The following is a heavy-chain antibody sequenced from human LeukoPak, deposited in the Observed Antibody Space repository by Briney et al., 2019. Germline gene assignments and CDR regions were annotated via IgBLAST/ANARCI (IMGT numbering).Heavy chain of an antibody. CDR3: ARGGEVGATHEQGYYYYYMDV. J-gene: IGHJ6*03. V-gene: IGHV1-69*05. D-gene: IGHD1-26*01. CDR2: IIPIFGTA. CDR1: GGTFSSYA. Sequence: GASVKVSCKASGGTFSSYAISWVRQAPGQGLEWMGGIIPIFGTANYAQKFQGRVTITTDESTSTAYMELSSQRSEDTAVHYCARGGEVGATHEQGYYYYYMDVWGKGTTVTVSS.